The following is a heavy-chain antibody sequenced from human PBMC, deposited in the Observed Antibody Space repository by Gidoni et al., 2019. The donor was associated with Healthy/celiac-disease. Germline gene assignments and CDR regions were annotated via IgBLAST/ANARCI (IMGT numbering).Heavy chain of an antibody. V-gene: IGHV4-61*02. CDR3: AREDTAMVQGLDY. J-gene: IGHJ4*02. Sequence: QAQLQESGPVLVKPSQTLSLTCTVSGGSISSGSYYWSWIRQPAGKGLEWIGRIYTSGSTNYNPSLKSRVTISVDTSKNQFSLKLSSVTAADTAVYYCAREDTAMVQGLDYWGQGTLVTVSS. CDR1: GGSISSGSYY. CDR2: IYTSGST. D-gene: IGHD5-18*01.